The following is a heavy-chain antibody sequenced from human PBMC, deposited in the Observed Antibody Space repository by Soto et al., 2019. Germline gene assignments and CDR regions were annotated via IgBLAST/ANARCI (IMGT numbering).Heavy chain of an antibody. J-gene: IGHJ4*02. CDR1: GFTFTRYS. CDR3: ARESEDLTSNFDY. CDR2: ISSTTNYI. Sequence: TGGTLRLSCAASGFTFTRYSMNWVRQAPGKGLEWVSSISSTTNYIYYGDSMKGRFTISRDNAKNSLYLEMNSLRAEDTAVYYCARESEDLTSNFDYWGQGTLVTVSS. V-gene: IGHV3-21*06.